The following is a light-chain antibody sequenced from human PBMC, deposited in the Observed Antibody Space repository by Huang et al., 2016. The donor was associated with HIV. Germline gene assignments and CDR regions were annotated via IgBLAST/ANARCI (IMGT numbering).Light chain of an antibody. CDR3: QQYKVYSPT. CDR1: QNIESW. CDR2: QAS. Sequence: DIKMTQSPSTLSASVGDRVTITCRASQNIESWFVWYQQEPGKAPKLLFHQASNLESGGPSRFSGRRSETEFNLAISSLHPDDVSTYSGQQYKVYSPTFGQETKV. V-gene: IGKV1-5*03. J-gene: IGKJ1*01.